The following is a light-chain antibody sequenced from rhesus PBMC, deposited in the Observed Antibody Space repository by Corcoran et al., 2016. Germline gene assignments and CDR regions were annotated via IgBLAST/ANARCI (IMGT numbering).Light chain of an antibody. CDR1: SSNFGGYY. V-gene: IGLV1-85*01. CDR3: QSYDSSLSAHV. CDR2: ENN. J-gene: IGLJ6*01. Sequence: QSVLTQPPSVSGAPGQRVTISCTGTSSNFGGYYVQWYQQLPGTAPKLLIYENNIRPSGVSDRFSGSQSGTSASLTITGLRSEDEADYYCQSYDSSLSAHVFGSGTKLTVL.